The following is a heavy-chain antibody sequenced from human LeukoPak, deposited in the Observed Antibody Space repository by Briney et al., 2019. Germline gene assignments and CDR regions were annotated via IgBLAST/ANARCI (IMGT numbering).Heavy chain of an antibody. D-gene: IGHD5-24*01. CDR3: ARVDGYNTQDAFDI. V-gene: IGHV1-18*01. CDR2: ISAHNGNT. Sequence: GASVKVSCKASGYSFTSYGISWVRQAPGQGLEWMGWISAHNGNTNYAQKFQGRVTMTRNTSISTAYMELSSLRSEDTAVYYCARVDGYNTQDAFDIWGQGTMVTVSS. CDR1: GYSFTSYG. J-gene: IGHJ3*02.